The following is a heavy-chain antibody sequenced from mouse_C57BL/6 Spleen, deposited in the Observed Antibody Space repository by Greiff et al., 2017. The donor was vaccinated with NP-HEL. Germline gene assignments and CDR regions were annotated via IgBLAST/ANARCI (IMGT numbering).Heavy chain of an antibody. V-gene: IGHV1-80*01. CDR3: ARQDSYGSSPHWYFDV. J-gene: IGHJ1*03. CDR2: IYPGDGDN. D-gene: IGHD1-1*01. CDR1: GYAFSSYW. Sequence: QVQLQQSGAELVKPGASVKISCKASGYAFSSYWMNWVKQRPGKGLEWIGQIYPGDGDNNYNGKCKGKATLTADKSSTPAYMQLSSLTSDDSAVSFSARQDSYGSSPHWYFDVWGTGTTVTVSS.